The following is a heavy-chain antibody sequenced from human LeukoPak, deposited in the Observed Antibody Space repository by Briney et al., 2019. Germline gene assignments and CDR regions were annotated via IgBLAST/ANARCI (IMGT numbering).Heavy chain of an antibody. V-gene: IGHV3-33*01. CDR1: GFTFSNFA. D-gene: IGHD5-24*01. Sequence: PGRSLRVSCVASGFTFSNFAMHWVRQGPGKGLEWVAVIWYDGSNKYYADSVKGRFTISRDNSKNKLYLQMNSLRAEDTAVYYCARDMEMALFDYWGQGTLVTVSS. CDR2: IWYDGSNK. CDR3: ARDMEMALFDY. J-gene: IGHJ4*02.